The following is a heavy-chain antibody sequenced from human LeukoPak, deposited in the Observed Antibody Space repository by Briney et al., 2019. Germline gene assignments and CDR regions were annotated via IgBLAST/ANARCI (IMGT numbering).Heavy chain of an antibody. CDR1: GGSISSYY. CDR2: IYTSGST. CDR3: VRGACRDVGLRTSCPRRTSWFDP. Sequence: SETLSLTCTVSGGSISSYYWSWIRQPAGKGLEWIGRIYTSGSTNNNPSLKSRVTMSVDTSKNQFSLKLSSVTAADTAVYYCVRGACRDVGLRTSCPRRTSWFDPWGQGTLVTVSS. J-gene: IGHJ5*02. V-gene: IGHV4-4*07. D-gene: IGHD2-2*01.